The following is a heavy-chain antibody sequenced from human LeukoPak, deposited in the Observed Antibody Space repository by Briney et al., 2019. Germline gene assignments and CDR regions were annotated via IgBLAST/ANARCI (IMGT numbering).Heavy chain of an antibody. CDR1: GFTFSSYA. V-gene: IGHV3-30-3*01. Sequence: QPGRSLRLSCAASGFTFSSYAIHWVRQAPGKGLEWVAVISYDFISYDGSNKYYADSVKGRFTISRDNSKNTLYLQMNSLRAEDTAVYYCARSRGSSGWTLFDYWGQGTLVTVSS. D-gene: IGHD6-19*01. CDR3: ARSRGSSGWTLFDY. J-gene: IGHJ4*02. CDR2: ISYDFISYDGSNK.